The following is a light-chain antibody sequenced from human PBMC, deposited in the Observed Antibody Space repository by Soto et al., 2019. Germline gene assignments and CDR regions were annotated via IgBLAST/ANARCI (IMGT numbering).Light chain of an antibody. V-gene: IGKV3-11*01. CDR2: DAS. CDR1: QSVSSS. J-gene: IGKJ4*01. CDR3: QQRSYLFT. Sequence: EIVVTQSPANLSLSPGERATLSCRTSQSVSSSLAWYQHKPGQAPRLLIYDASNRATGIPARFIGSGSGTDFTLTITSLQPEDSAVYYCQQRSYLFTFGGGTKVEIK.